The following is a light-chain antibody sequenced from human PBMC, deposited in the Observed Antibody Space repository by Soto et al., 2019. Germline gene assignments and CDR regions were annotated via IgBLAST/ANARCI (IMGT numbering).Light chain of an antibody. CDR1: QSVSSN. J-gene: IGKJ5*01. CDR3: QQYGSPIT. CDR2: GAS. V-gene: IGKV3-15*01. Sequence: EIVMTQSPATLSVSPGERATVSCRSSQSVSSNLAWYQQKPGQAPRLLIYGASTRATGIPARFSGSGSGTEFTLTISRLAPEDFAVYYCQQYGSPITFGQGTRLEIK.